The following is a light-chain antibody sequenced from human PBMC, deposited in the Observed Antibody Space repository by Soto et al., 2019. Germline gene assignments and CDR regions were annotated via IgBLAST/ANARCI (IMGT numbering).Light chain of an antibody. CDR1: QSITNY. V-gene: IGKV1-39*01. CDR3: QQSYSSPWT. J-gene: IGKJ1*01. CDR2: AAS. Sequence: DIQMTQSPSSLSASVGDRVTITCRARQSITNYLNWYQQKPGKVPKLLIYAASSLQSGVPSRFSGSGSGTDFTLTISSLQPEDFATYYCQQSYSSPWTFGPGTKVEIK.